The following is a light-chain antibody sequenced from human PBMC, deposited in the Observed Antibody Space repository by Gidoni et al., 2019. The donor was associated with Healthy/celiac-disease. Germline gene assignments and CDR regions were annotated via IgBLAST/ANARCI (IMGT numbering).Light chain of an antibody. J-gene: IGKJ1*01. CDR2: DAS. Sequence: DIQMTQSPSTLSASVGDRVTITCRASQSISSWLAWYHQKPGKAPKLLIYDASSLESGVPSRFSGSGSGTEFTLTISSLQPDDFATYYCQQYNSYSQWTFGQGTKVEIK. CDR3: QQYNSYSQWT. V-gene: IGKV1-5*01. CDR1: QSISSW.